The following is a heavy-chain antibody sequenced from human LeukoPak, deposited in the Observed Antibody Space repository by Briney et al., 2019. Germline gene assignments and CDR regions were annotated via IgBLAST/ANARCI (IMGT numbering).Heavy chain of an antibody. J-gene: IGHJ6*02. V-gene: IGHV1-8*01. CDR3: ARGDGGSYFSSYYYYYGMDV. Sequence: ASVKVSCKASGYTFASYDINWVRPATGQGLEWMGWTNPNSGNTGYAQKFQGRVTMTRNTSISTAYMELSSLRSEDTAVYYCARGDGGSYFSSYYYYYGMDVWGQGTTVTVSS. CDR1: GYTFASYD. D-gene: IGHD1-26*01. CDR2: TNPNSGNT.